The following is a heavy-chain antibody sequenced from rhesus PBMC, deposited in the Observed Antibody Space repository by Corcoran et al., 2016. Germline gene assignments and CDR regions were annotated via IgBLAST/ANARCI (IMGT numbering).Heavy chain of an antibody. CDR3: AGGAY. CDR1: GGSISDSYR. CDR2: IEGSSTRT. Sequence: QVQLQESGPGVVKPSETLSLTCAVSGGSISDSYRWSWIRQPPGKGLGWMGSIEGSSTRTNYNPSLKSRVPISKDTSKSQFSLKLTSVTAADTAVYYCAGGAYWGQGALVTVSS. J-gene: IGHJ4*01. V-gene: IGHV4S10*01.